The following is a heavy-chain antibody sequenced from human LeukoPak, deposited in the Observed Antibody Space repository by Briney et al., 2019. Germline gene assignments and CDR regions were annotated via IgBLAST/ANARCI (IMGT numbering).Heavy chain of an antibody. CDR3: ATVGCSSTSCYTPHYYFDY. Sequence: ASVKVSCKASGGTFSSYAISWVRQAPGQGLEWMGRIIPILGIANYAQKFQGRVTMTEDTSTDTAYMELSSLRSEDTAVYYCATVGCSSTSCYTPHYYFDYWGQGTLVTVSS. CDR1: GGTFSSYA. CDR2: IIPILGIA. J-gene: IGHJ4*02. V-gene: IGHV1-69*04. D-gene: IGHD2-2*02.